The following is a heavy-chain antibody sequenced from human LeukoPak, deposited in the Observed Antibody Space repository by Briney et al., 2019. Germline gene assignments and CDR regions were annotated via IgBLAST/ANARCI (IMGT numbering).Heavy chain of an antibody. CDR1: GGTFSSYA. CDR3: ARNDYSPNYYYYGMDV. J-gene: IGHJ6*02. Sequence: ASVTVSCKASGGTFSSYAISWVRQAPGQGLEWMGGIIPIFGTANYAQKFQGRVTITADESTSTAYMELSSLRSEDTAVYYCARNDYSPNYYYYGMDVWGQGTTVTVSS. V-gene: IGHV1-69*13. CDR2: IIPIFGTA. D-gene: IGHD4-11*01.